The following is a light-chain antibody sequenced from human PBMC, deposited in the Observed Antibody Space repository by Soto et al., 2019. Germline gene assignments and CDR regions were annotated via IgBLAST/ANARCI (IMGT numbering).Light chain of an antibody. CDR3: QQYNNWPYT. V-gene: IGKV3-15*01. J-gene: IGKJ2*01. CDR2: AAS. CDR1: QSVSNN. Sequence: EIVMTQSPATLSVSPGERATLACRASQSVSNNLAWYQQKPGQAPRLLIYAASTRATGIPARFSGSGSGTEFTVTISSLQSEDFAVYYCQQYNNWPYTFGQGTNVEIK.